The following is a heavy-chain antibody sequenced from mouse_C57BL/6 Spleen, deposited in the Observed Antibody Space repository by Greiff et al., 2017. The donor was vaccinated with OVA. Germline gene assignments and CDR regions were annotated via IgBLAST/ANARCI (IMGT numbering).Heavy chain of an antibody. CDR2: ISYDGSN. CDR3: ARDLLDAMDY. J-gene: IGHJ4*01. V-gene: IGHV3-6*01. CDR1: GYSITSGYY. D-gene: IGHD6-2*01. Sequence: EVKLQESGPGLVKPSQSLSLTCSVTGYSITSGYYWNWIRQFPGNKLEWMGYISYDGSNNYNPSLKNRISITRDTSKNQFFLKLNSVTTEDTATYYCARDLLDAMDYWGQGTSVTVSS.